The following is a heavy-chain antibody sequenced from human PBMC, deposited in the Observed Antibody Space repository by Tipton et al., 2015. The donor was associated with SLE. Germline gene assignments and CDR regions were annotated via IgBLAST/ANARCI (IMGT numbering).Heavy chain of an antibody. CDR3: ARDLFGKDFDL. CDR2: IYYSGST. Sequence: LRLSCTVSGGSISSYYWSWIRQPPGKGLEWIEYIYYSGSTNYNPSLKSRVTISVDTSKNQFSLKLSSVTAADTAVYYCARDLFGKDFDLWGRGTPVTVSS. CDR1: GGSISSYY. D-gene: IGHD3-3*01. V-gene: IGHV4-59*01. J-gene: IGHJ2*01.